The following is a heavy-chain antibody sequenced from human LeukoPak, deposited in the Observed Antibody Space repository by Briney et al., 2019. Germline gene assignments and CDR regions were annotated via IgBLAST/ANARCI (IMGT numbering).Heavy chain of an antibody. D-gene: IGHD2-2*02. J-gene: IGHJ6*03. CDR3: ARDSGYCSSTSCHNYMDV. V-gene: IGHV4-59*01. Sequence: SETLSLTCTVSGGSISSYYWSWIRQPPGKGLEWIGYIYYSGSTNYNPSLKSRVTISVDTSKNQFSLKLSSMTAADTAVYYCARDSGYCSSTSCHNYMDVWGKGTTVTVSS. CDR2: IYYSGST. CDR1: GGSISSYY.